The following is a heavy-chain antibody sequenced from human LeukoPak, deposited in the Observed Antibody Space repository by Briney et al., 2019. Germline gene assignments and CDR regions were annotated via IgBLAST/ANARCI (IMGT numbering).Heavy chain of an antibody. V-gene: IGHV1-69*04. D-gene: IGHD6-6*01. CDR3: ARVEIAARLGWYFNL. Sequence: SVKVSCKASGGTFSSYAISWVRQAPGQGLEWMGRIIPIFGIANYAQKFQGRVTITADKSTSTAYMELSSLRSEDTAVYYCARVEIAARLGWYFNLWGRGTLVTVSS. CDR2: IIPIFGIA. J-gene: IGHJ2*01. CDR1: GGTFSSYA.